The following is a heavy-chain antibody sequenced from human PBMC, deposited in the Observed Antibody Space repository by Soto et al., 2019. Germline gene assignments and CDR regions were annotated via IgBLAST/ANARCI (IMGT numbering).Heavy chain of an antibody. Sequence: HVQLQESVPGLVKPSETLSLTCTVSGDSVTSGSIYWSWIRQPPGKGLEWIGYVHYTGSTNYNSSLKSRDAIAVDTSKKHFALTLRSVTAADTGVYYCARDRRNFGVVIADVYQYGMDVWGQGTAVTVSS. CDR2: VHYTGST. D-gene: IGHD3-3*01. V-gene: IGHV4-61*03. J-gene: IGHJ6*02. CDR1: GDSVTSGSIY. CDR3: ARDRRNFGVVIADVYQYGMDV.